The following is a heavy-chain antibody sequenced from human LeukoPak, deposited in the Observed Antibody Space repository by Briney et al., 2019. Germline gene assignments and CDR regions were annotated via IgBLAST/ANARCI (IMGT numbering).Heavy chain of an antibody. J-gene: IGHJ4*02. V-gene: IGHV3-7*01. CDR3: ARDPIAAPY. CDR1: GFTFSDYY. CDR2: IKQDGSEK. D-gene: IGHD6-13*01. Sequence: GPLRLSCAASGFTFSDYYMSWVRQAPGKGLEWVANIKQDGSEKYYVDSVKGRFTISRDNAKNSLYLQMNSLRAEDTAVYYCARDPIAAPYWGQGTLVTVSS.